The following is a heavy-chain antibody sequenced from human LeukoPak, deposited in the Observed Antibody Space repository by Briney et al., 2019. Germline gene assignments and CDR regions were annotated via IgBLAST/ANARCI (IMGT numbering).Heavy chain of an antibody. CDR2: IQQDGSET. J-gene: IGHJ4*02. D-gene: IGHD1-26*01. CDR1: GFTFSNYW. Sequence: GGSLRLSCAASGFTFSNYWMSWVRQAPGKGLEWVANIQQDGSETYYVDSVKGRFTISRDNPKNSLYLQMNSLRAEDTAVYYCARDKDVGASLFDHWGQGTLITVTS. V-gene: IGHV3-7*01. CDR3: ARDKDVGASLFDH.